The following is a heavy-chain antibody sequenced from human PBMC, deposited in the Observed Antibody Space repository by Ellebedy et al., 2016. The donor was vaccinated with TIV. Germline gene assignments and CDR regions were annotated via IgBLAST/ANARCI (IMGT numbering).Heavy chain of an antibody. Sequence: GGSLRLXCAASGFTFSTYPMNWVRQAPGKRLEWVSYIGGNSNTIYYTDSVKGRFTISRDKAKNSLYLQMNSLRVEDTAFYYCVKDTSPGGADFWGQGILVTVSS. CDR1: GFTFSTYP. V-gene: IGHV3-48*01. CDR3: VKDTSPGGADF. D-gene: IGHD3-10*01. CDR2: IGGNSNTI. J-gene: IGHJ4*02.